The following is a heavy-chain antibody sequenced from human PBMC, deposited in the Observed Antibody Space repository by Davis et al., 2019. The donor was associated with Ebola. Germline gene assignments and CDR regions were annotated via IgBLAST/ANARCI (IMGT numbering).Heavy chain of an antibody. V-gene: IGHV3-30*03. CDR3: ARGSGTYGMDS. CDR2: ISYDGSNK. Sequence: GESLKISCAASGFTFSSYGMHWVRQAPGKGLEWVAVISYDGSNKYYADSVKGRFTISRDNAKNSLYLQMNSLRDEGTAVYYCARGSGTYGMDSWGQGTLVTVSS. J-gene: IGHJ4*02. D-gene: IGHD1-26*01. CDR1: GFTFSSYG.